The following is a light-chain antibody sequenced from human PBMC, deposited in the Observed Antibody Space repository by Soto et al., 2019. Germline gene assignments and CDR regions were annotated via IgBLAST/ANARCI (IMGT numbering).Light chain of an antibody. CDR1: QSVSRY. J-gene: IGKJ5*01. V-gene: IGKV3-20*01. Sequence: IVLTQSPGPLSLSPGERATLSCRASQSVSRYLAWYQQKPGQAPRLIIYGASSRATGIPDRFSGSGSGTDFTLTISSLQPEDVATYYCQQANSFPITLGQGTRLEIK. CDR3: QQANSFPIT. CDR2: GAS.